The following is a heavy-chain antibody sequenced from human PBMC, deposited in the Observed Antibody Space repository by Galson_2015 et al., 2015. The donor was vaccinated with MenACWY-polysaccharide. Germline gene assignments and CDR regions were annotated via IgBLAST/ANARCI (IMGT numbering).Heavy chain of an antibody. Sequence: ALRLGCAASGFPFRSYAMHWVRQAPGKGLEWVTLIYYDGSKKEYADSVKGRFTISRENSKNTLYLQMDSLRAEDTAVYYCSRLQSKYMDVWGKGTTVTVSS. J-gene: IGHJ6*04. CDR2: IYYDGSKK. V-gene: IGHV3-30*12. D-gene: IGHD4-11*01. CDR1: GFPFRSYA. CDR3: SRLQSKYMDV.